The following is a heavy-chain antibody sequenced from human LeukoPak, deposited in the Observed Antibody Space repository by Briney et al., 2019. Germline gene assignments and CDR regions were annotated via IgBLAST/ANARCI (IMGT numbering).Heavy chain of an antibody. Sequence: GASVKVSCKASGYTFTGYYMHWVRQAPGQGLEWMGWINPNSGGTNYAQKFQGRVTMTRDTSISTAYMELSRLRCDDTAVYYCASDLGPKYYDFWSGYLVYWGQGTLVTVSS. CDR1: GYTFTGYY. V-gene: IGHV1-2*02. J-gene: IGHJ4*02. CDR3: ASDLGPKYYDFWSGYLVY. D-gene: IGHD3-3*01. CDR2: INPNSGGT.